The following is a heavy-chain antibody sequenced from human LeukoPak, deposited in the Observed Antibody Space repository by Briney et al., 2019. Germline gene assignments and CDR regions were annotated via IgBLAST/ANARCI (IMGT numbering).Heavy chain of an antibody. CDR1: GYSFTSYW. CDR3: ARQEDYYDSSGDYWSTYYFDY. J-gene: IGHJ4*02. V-gene: IGHV5-51*01. D-gene: IGHD3-22*01. CDR2: IYPGDSDT. Sequence: GESLKISCKGSGYSFTSYWIGWVRQMAGKGLEWMGIIYPGDSDTRYSPSFQGQVTISADKSISTAYLQWSSLKASDTAMYYCARQEDYYDSSGDYWSTYYFDYWGQGTLVTVSS.